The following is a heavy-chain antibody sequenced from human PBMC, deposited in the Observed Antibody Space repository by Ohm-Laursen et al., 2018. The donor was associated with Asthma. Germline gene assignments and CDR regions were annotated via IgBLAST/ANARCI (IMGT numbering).Heavy chain of an antibody. V-gene: IGHV3-21*01. CDR1: GFTFSSYS. Sequence: SLRLSCTAPGFTFSSYSMNWVRQAPGKGLEWVSSISSSSSYIYYADSVKGRFTISRDNAKNSLYLQMNSLRAEDTAVYYCARVPIAAAGSFDLWGRGTLVTVSS. J-gene: IGHJ2*01. D-gene: IGHD6-13*01. CDR3: ARVPIAAAGSFDL. CDR2: ISSSSSYI.